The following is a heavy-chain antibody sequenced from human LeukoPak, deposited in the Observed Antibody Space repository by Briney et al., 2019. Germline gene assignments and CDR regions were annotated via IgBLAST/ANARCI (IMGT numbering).Heavy chain of an antibody. D-gene: IGHD5-18*01. J-gene: IGHJ2*01. Sequence: ASVKVSCKASGYTFTGYYMHWVRQAPGQGLEWMGWINPNSGGTNYAQKFQGRVTMTRDTSISTAYMELSRLRSDDTAVYYCARDGYSYGYTDWYFDLWGRGTLVTVSS. V-gene: IGHV1-2*02. CDR2: INPNSGGT. CDR1: GYTFTGYY. CDR3: ARDGYSYGYTDWYFDL.